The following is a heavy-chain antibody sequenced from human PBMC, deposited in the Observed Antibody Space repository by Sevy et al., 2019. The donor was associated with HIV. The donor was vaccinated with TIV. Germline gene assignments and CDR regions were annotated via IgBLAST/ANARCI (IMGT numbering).Heavy chain of an antibody. D-gene: IGHD3-22*01. CDR3: ATSRSGYFDSSGYYIY. J-gene: IGHJ4*02. CDR1: GYSFTSHW. Sequence: GESLKISCEGSGYSFTSHWIGWVRHMPGKGLEWMGIIYPDDSETRYSPSFQGQVTFSADKSISTAYLQWSSLKASDTAMYYCATSRSGYFDSSGYYIYWGQGTMVNVSS. V-gene: IGHV5-51*01. CDR2: IYPDDSET.